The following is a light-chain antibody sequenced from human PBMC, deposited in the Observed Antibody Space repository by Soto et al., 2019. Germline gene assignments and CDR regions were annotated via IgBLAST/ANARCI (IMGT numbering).Light chain of an antibody. J-gene: IGKJ2*01. Sequence: DIQMTQSPSSLSASVGDRVTITCRASQAIRNDVGWYQQKPGKDPKRLIYVASRLESGVPSRFSGSGFGTEFTLTISGLQPEDFATYYCQQSYTTSDTFGQGTKLEIK. CDR2: VAS. CDR1: QAIRND. V-gene: IGKV1-17*01. CDR3: QQSYTTSDT.